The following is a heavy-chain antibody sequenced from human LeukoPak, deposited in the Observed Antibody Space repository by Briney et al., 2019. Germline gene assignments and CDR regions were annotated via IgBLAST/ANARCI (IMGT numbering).Heavy chain of an antibody. D-gene: IGHD3-22*01. CDR2: IYTSGST. CDR1: GGSISSGSYY. CDR3: ARIRRGGYYVDY. V-gene: IGHV4-61*02. J-gene: IGHJ4*02. Sequence: SETLSLTCTVSGGSISSGSYYWSWIRQPAGKGLEWIGRIYTSGSTNYNPSLKSRVTISVDTSKNQFSLKLSSVTAADTAVYYCARIRRGGYYVDYWGQGTLVTVSS.